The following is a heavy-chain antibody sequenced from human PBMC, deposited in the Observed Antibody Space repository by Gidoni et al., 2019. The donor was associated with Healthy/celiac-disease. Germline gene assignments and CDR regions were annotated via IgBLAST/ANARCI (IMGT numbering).Heavy chain of an antibody. CDR2: IRSKAYGGTT. Sequence: EVQLVESGVGLVQPGRSLRLSCTASGFTFGDYAMSWFRQAPGKGLEWVGFIRSKAYGGTTEYAASVKGRFTISRDDSKSIAYLQMNSLKTEDTAVYYCTRDWSSVWDDSSGFDVLGGQELDYWGQGTLVTVSS. D-gene: IGHD3-22*01. V-gene: IGHV3-49*03. J-gene: IGHJ4*02. CDR1: GFTFGDYA. CDR3: TRDWSSVWDDSSGFDVLGGQELDY.